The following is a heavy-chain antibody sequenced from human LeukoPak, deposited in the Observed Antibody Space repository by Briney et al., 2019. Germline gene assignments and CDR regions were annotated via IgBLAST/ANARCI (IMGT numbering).Heavy chain of an antibody. Sequence: SVKVSCKASGGTFSSYAISWVRQAPGQGLEWMGRIIPILGIANYAQKLQGRVTMTTETSTSTAYMELRSLRSDDTAVYYCARTCSGASCYVIYWGEGTLLTVSS. CDR1: GGTFSSYA. D-gene: IGHD2-15*01. J-gene: IGHJ4*02. CDR3: ARTCSGASCYVIY. CDR2: IIPILGIA. V-gene: IGHV1-69*04.